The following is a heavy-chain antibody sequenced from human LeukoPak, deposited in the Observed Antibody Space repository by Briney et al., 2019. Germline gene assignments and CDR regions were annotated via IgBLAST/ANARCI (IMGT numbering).Heavy chain of an antibody. CDR2: IYHSGST. CDR3: ARVVGTVTTYFDY. D-gene: IGHD4-17*01. CDR1: GYSISSGYY. Sequence: SETLSLTCTVSGYSISSGYYWGWIRQPPGKGLEWIGSIYHSGSTYYNPSLKSRVTISVDTSKNQFSLKLSSVTAADTAVYYCARVVGTVTTYFDYWGQGTLVTVSS. J-gene: IGHJ4*02. V-gene: IGHV4-38-2*02.